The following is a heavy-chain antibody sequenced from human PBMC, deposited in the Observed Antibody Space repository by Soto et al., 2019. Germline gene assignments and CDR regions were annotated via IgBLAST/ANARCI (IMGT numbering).Heavy chain of an antibody. V-gene: IGHV3-30*18. D-gene: IGHD3-16*01. CDR1: GFSFNSHV. J-gene: IGHJ4*02. Sequence: PGGSLRVASTASGFSFNSHVMDWVRQAPGKGLEWVARILYDGSKEYYADSVKGRFTISRDNSKNTLYLQMDSLRVEDTAVYYCAKDLALMADYWGQGTPVTVSS. CDR2: ILYDGSKE. CDR3: AKDLALMADY.